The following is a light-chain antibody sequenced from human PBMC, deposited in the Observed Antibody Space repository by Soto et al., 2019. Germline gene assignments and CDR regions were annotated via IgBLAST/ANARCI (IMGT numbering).Light chain of an antibody. V-gene: IGKV1-5*03. Sequence: DIQMTQSPSTLSASVGDRVSITCRASQSISNWLAWYQQKPGKAPKLLIYKASSLESGVPSRFSGSGSGTEFTLTISSLRPDDFATYYCQQYHRWVTFGQGTRLEIK. CDR3: QQYHRWVT. CDR2: KAS. J-gene: IGKJ5*01. CDR1: QSISNW.